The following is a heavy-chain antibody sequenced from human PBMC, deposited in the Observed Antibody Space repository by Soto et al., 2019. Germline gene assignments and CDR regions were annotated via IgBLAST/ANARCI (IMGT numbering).Heavy chain of an antibody. CDR1: GFTVSSNY. D-gene: IGHD6-19*01. V-gene: IGHV3-66*01. CDR2: IYSGGST. Sequence: PGASLRLSCAASGFTVSSNYMSWVRQAPGKGLEWVSVIYSGGSTYYADSVKGRFTISRDNSKNTLYLQMNSLRAEDTAVYYCARDRIAVAGNPEYFQHWGQGTLVTSPQ. CDR3: ARDRIAVAGNPEYFQH. J-gene: IGHJ1*01.